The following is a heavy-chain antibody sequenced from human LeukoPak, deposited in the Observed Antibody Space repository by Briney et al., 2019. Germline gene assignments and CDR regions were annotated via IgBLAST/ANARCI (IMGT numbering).Heavy chain of an antibody. CDR1: GFTFSSYS. D-gene: IGHD3-3*01. CDR3: ARDRGDFWQPYYFDY. Sequence: GGSLRLSCAASGFTFSSYSMNWVRQAPGKGLEWASSISSSSSYIYYADSVKGRFTISRDNAKNSLYLQMNSLRAEDTAVYYCARDRGDFWQPYYFDYWGQGTLVTVSS. V-gene: IGHV3-21*01. CDR2: ISSSSSYI. J-gene: IGHJ4*02.